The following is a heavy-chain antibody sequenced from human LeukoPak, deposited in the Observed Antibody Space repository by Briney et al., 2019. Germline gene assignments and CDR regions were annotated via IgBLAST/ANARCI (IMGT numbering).Heavy chain of an antibody. CDR2: IYYSGST. CDR3: ARERNSGYHGSAFDI. D-gene: IGHD5-12*01. J-gene: IGHJ3*02. Sequence: SSETLSLTCTVSGGSISSGDYYWSWIRQPPGKGLEWIGYIYYSGSTYYNPSLKSRVTISVDTSKNQFSLKLSSVTAADTAVYYCARERNSGYHGSAFDIWGQGTTVTVSS. V-gene: IGHV4-30-4*01. CDR1: GGSISSGDYY.